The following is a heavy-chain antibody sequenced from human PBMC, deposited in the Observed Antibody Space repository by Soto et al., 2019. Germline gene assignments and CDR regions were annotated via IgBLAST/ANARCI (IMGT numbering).Heavy chain of an antibody. Sequence: GGSLRLSCVASGFTVSSNYMSWVRQAPGKGLEWVSVIYSGGSTYYADSVKGRFTISRDNSKNTLYLQMNSLRAEDMAVYYCARSLGFHFDYWGQGTLVTVSS. J-gene: IGHJ4*02. CDR3: ARSLGFHFDY. CDR2: IYSGGST. D-gene: IGHD3-10*01. CDR1: GFTVSSNY. V-gene: IGHV3-53*01.